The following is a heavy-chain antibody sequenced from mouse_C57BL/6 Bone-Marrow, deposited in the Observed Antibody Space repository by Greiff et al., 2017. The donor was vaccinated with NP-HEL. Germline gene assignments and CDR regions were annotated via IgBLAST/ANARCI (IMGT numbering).Heavy chain of an antibody. CDR2: INPNNGGT. D-gene: IGHD4-1*01. CDR1: GYTFTDYN. J-gene: IGHJ4*01. CDR3: AREGIWDDAMDY. V-gene: IGHV1-18*01. Sequence: VQLKESGPELVKPGASVKIPCKASGYTFTDYNMDWVKQSHGKSLEWIGDINPNNGGTIYNQKFKGKATLTVDKSSSTAYMELRSLTSEDTAVYYCAREGIWDDAMDYWGQGTSVTVSS.